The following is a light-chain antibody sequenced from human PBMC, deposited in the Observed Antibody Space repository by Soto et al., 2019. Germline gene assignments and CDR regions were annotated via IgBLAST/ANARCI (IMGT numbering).Light chain of an antibody. CDR2: GAS. V-gene: IGKV3-20*01. J-gene: IGKJ3*01. Sequence: EMEESQSPVTLSVSPGETATLSCRARQSVSSDYLVWYQQKTVLPPPLLIYGASRRATGIPDRFSGSGSGTDFILNISRLEPEDFAVYYCQHYVNTPPPVPSGPGA. CDR1: QSVSSDY. CDR3: QHYVNTPPPVP.